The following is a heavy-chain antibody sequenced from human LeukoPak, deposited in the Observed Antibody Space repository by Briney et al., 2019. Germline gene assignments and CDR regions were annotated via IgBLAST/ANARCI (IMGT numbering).Heavy chain of an antibody. CDR2: IWYDGSNK. CDR1: GFTFSSYG. D-gene: IGHD2-2*02. J-gene: IGHJ4*02. Sequence: PGRSLRLSCAASGFTFSSYGMHWVRQAPGKGLEWVAVIWYDGSNKYYADSVKGRFTISRDNSKNTLYLQMNSLRAEDTAVYYCATNKGLYDYWGQGTLVTVSS. CDR3: ATNKGLYDY. V-gene: IGHV3-33*01.